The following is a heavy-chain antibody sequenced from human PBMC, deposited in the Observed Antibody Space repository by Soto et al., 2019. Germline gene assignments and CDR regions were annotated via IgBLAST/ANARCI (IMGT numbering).Heavy chain of an antibody. Sequence: GGSMRLSCAASGFTFSSYCMHWVRQVPGKGLLWVSRIDEYGSTINYADSVKGRFTISRDNARNTLYLEMNSLRAEDTALYYCTRDIGGKGAYWGPGTLVTSPQ. V-gene: IGHV3-74*01. D-gene: IGHD3-10*01. J-gene: IGHJ4*02. CDR3: TRDIGGKGAY. CDR2: IDEYGSTI. CDR1: GFTFSSYC.